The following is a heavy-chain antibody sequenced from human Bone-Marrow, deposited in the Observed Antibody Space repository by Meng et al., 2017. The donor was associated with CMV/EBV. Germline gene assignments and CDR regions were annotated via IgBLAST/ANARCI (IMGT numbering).Heavy chain of an antibody. CDR1: GFTFSSYA. J-gene: IGHJ1*01. Sequence: GESLKISCAASGFTFSSYAMSWVRQAPGKGLEWVSVIYSGGSSTYYADSVKGRFTISRDNSKNTLYLQMSSLRAEDTAVYYCAKGLGGAARPFQHWGQGTLVTVSS. CDR2: IYSGGSST. V-gene: IGHV3-23*03. D-gene: IGHD6-6*01. CDR3: AKGLGGAARPFQH.